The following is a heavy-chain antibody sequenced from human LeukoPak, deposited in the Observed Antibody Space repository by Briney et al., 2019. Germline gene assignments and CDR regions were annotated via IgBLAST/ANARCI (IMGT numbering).Heavy chain of an antibody. V-gene: IGHV1-18*01. CDR1: GYTFTSYG. CDR3: ARDDSSGWYPFADY. Sequence: ASVKVSCKASGYTFTSYGISWVRQAPGQGLEWMGWIRAYNGNTNYAQKLQGRVTMTTDTSTSTAYMELRSLRSDDTAVYYCARDDSSGWYPFADYWGQGTLVTVSS. J-gene: IGHJ4*02. D-gene: IGHD6-19*01. CDR2: IRAYNGNT.